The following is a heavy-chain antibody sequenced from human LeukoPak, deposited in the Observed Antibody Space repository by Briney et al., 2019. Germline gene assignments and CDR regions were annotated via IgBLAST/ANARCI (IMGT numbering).Heavy chain of an antibody. V-gene: IGHV1-2*02. CDR1: GYTFTGYY. Sequence: ASVKVPCKASGYTFTGYYMHWVRQAPGQGLEWMGWINPNSGGTNYAQKFQGRVTMTRDTSISTAYMELSRLRSDDTAVYYCARGGMATMTTLLSYWGQGSLVTVSS. D-gene: IGHD4-17*01. CDR2: INPNSGGT. CDR3: ARGGMATMTTLLSY. J-gene: IGHJ4*02.